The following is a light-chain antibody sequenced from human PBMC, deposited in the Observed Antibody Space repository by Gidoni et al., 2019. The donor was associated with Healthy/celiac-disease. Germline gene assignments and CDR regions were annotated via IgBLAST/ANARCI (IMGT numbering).Light chain of an antibody. CDR3: QQANSFPLT. J-gene: IGKJ4*01. Sequence: RTTKSTHASQCIHSWLAWYQQKPGEAPKLLICATSNLQNGVPSGFCGSGSETDFTLTISSLQPGDFATYYCQQANSFPLTFGRGTKVEIK. V-gene: IGKV1-12*01. CDR1: QCIHSW. CDR2: ATS.